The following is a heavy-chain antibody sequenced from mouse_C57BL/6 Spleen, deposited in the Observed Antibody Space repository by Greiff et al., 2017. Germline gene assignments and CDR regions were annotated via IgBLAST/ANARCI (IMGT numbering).Heavy chain of an antibody. V-gene: IGHV5-4*03. Sequence: EVKLMESGGGLVKPGGSLKLSCAASGFTFSSYAMSWVRQTPEKRLEWVATISDGGSYPSYPDPVKGRFTISTDNAKNNLFLQMRHLKSEDTAMYYCATGTFAYWGQGTLVTVSS. D-gene: IGHD4-1*01. J-gene: IGHJ3*01. CDR2: ISDGGSYP. CDR1: GFTFSSYA. CDR3: ATGTFAY.